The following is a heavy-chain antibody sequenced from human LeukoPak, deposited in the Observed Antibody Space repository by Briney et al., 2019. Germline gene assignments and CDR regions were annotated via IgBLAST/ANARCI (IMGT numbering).Heavy chain of an antibody. V-gene: IGHV3-13*01. J-gene: IGHJ4*02. CDR2: IDIAGDT. Sequence: PGGSLRLSCATSGFTFSSYEMHWVRQATGKGLDWVSAIDIAGDTYYPGSVKGRFTISRENAKNSLYLQMNSLRAGDTAVYYCARAAAAGKGFDYWGQGTLVTVSS. CDR1: GFTFSSYE. CDR3: ARAAAAGKGFDY. D-gene: IGHD6-13*01.